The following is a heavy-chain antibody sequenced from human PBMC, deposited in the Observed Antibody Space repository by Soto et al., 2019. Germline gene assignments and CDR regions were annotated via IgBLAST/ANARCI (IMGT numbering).Heavy chain of an antibody. J-gene: IGHJ1*01. V-gene: IGHV1-2*04. Sequence: QVQLVQSGAEVKKPGSSVKVSCKASGYTFTGYYMHWVRQAPGQGLEWMGWINPNSGGTNYAQKFQGWVTMTRDTSISTAYMELSRLRSDDTAVYYCARESSSWYKDFQHWGQGTLVTVSS. D-gene: IGHD6-13*01. CDR1: GYTFTGYY. CDR2: INPNSGGT. CDR3: ARESSSWYKDFQH.